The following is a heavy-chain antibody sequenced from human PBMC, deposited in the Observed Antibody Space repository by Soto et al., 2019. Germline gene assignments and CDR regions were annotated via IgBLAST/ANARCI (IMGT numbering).Heavy chain of an antibody. J-gene: IGHJ3*02. CDR1: GYTFTGYY. CDR2: INPNSGGT. D-gene: IGHD6-13*01. V-gene: IGHV1-2*04. CDR3: ARADSSSFNAFDI. Sequence: ASVKVSCKASGYTFTGYYMHWVRQAPGQGLEWMGWINPNSGGTNYAQKFQGWVTMTRDTSISTAYMELSRLRSDDTAVYYCARADSSSFNAFDIWGQGTMVTVSS.